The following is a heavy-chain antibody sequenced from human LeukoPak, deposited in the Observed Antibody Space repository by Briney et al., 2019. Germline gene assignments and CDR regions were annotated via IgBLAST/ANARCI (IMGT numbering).Heavy chain of an antibody. D-gene: IGHD4-11*01. Sequence: SETLSLTCTVSGGSISSSSYYWGWIRQPPGKGLEWIGSIYYSGSTYYNPSLKSRVTISVDTSKNQFSLKLSSVTAADTAVYYCARGGMMTTVTIGSGFRFARSNNWFDPWGQGTLVTVSS. CDR3: ARGGMMTTVTIGSGFRFARSNNWFDP. CDR1: GGSISSSSYY. CDR2: IYYSGST. V-gene: IGHV4-39*01. J-gene: IGHJ5*02.